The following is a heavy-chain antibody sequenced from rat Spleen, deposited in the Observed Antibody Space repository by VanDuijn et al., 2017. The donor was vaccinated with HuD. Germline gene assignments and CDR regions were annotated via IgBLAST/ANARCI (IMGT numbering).Heavy chain of an antibody. CDR3: ARRHYGYTDYFDY. Sequence: EVQLVESGGGLVRPGRSLKLSCVASGFTFDNYWMTWIRQAPGKGLEWVASITNTGNSFYYPDSVRGRFTISTDNAKSTLSLQMDSLRSEDTATYYCARRHYGYTDYFDYWGQGVMVTVSS. D-gene: IGHD1-9*01. J-gene: IGHJ2*01. CDR2: ITNTGNSF. CDR1: GFTFDNYW. V-gene: IGHV5-31*01.